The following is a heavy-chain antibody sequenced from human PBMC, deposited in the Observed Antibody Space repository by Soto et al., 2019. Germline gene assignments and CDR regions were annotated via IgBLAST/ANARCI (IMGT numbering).Heavy chain of an antibody. CDR1: GFTFSSYA. V-gene: IGHV3-30-3*01. CDR2: ISYDGSNK. CDR3: ARGGPINWSPGPFFDY. D-gene: IGHD1-20*01. Sequence: PGGSLRLSCAASGFTFSSYAMHWVRQAPGKGLEWVAVISYDGSNKYYADSVKGRFTISRDNSKNTLYLQMNSLRAEDTAVYYCARGGPINWSPGPFFDYWGQGTLVTVSS. J-gene: IGHJ4*02.